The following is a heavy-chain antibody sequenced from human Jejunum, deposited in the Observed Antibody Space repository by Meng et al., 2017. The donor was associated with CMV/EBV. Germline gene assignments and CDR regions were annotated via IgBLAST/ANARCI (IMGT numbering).Heavy chain of an antibody. CDR1: GGSLNPFA. D-gene: IGHD3-3*01. V-gene: IGHV1-69*06. J-gene: IGHJ5*02. Sequence: SGGSLNPFAITWVRQAPGQGLEWMGGIIPIFGKVTYAQKFQGRLTITADKSTLTAYMDLSNLKSDDTAMYYCARHYDFRNWFDPWGQGTLVTVSS. CDR2: IIPIFGKV. CDR3: ARHYDFRNWFDP.